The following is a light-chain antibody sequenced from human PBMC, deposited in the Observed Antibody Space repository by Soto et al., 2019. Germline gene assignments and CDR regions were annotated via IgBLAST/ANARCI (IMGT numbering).Light chain of an antibody. Sequence: EIGLTQSPGTLSLSPGERATLSCRASQSVSSSYLAWYQQKPGQAPRLLIYGASSRATGIPDRFSGSGSGTDFTLTISTLEPEDFAVYYCQQYGSSPPWTFGQGTQVEIK. CDR3: QQYGSSPPWT. CDR2: GAS. V-gene: IGKV3-20*01. J-gene: IGKJ1*01. CDR1: QSVSSSY.